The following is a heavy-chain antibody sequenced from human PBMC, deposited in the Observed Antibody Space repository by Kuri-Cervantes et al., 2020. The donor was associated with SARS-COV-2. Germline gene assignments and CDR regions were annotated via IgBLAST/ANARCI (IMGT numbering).Heavy chain of an antibody. CDR2: IIPIFGTA. J-gene: IGHJ3*02. Sequence: KISCKASGGTFSSYAISWVRQAPGQGLEWMGRIIPIFGTANYAQKFQGRVTITTDESTSTAYMELSSLRSEDTAVYYCASFYGGNSGDAFDIWGQGTMVTVSS. V-gene: IGHV1-69*05. CDR1: GGTFSSYA. CDR3: ASFYGGNSGDAFDI. D-gene: IGHD4-23*01.